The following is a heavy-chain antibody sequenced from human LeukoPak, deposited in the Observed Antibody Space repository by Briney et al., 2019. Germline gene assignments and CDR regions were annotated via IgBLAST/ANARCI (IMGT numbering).Heavy chain of an antibody. CDR1: GESIRSSNW. CDR2: IYHSGTT. CDR3: SNKVYCSITSCHPAGY. D-gene: IGHD2-2*01. V-gene: IGHV4-4*02. Sequence: ETLSLTCTVSGESIRSSNWWSWVRQPPGKGLEWIGEIYHSGTTNYNPSLKSRVTISFATSTNQFFLDLSPVTAADTAVYYCSNKVYCSITSCHPAGYWGLGSLVTVSS. J-gene: IGHJ4*02.